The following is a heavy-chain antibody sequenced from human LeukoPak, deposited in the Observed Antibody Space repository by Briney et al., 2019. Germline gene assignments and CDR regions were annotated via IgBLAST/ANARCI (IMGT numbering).Heavy chain of an antibody. CDR3: ARPYGSGSWTPPLFNY. CDR1: GFTFSSYW. CDR2: INSDGSST. Sequence: GGSLRLSCAASGFTFSSYWMHWVRQAPGKGLVWVSRINSDGSSTSYADSVKGRFTISRDNAKNSLYLQMNSLRAEDTAVYYCARPYGSGSWTPPLFNYWGQGTLVTVSS. D-gene: IGHD3-10*01. V-gene: IGHV3-74*01. J-gene: IGHJ4*02.